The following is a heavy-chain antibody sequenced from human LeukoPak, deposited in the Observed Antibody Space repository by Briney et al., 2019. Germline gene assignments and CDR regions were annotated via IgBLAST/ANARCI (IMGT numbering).Heavy chain of an antibody. CDR2: IYHSGSI. CDR3: ARERSIAAAGHFDY. Sequence: PSQTLSLTCTVSGGSISSGGYYWSWIRQPPGKGLEWIGYIYHSGSIYYNPSLKSRVTISVDRSKNQFSLKLSSVTAADTAVYYCARERSIAAAGHFDYWGQGTLVTVSS. CDR1: GGSISSGGYY. J-gene: IGHJ4*02. D-gene: IGHD6-13*01. V-gene: IGHV4-30-2*01.